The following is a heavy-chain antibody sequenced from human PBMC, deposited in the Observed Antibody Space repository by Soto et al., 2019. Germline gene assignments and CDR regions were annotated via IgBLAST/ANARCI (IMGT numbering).Heavy chain of an antibody. Sequence: SETLSLTCTVSGVSISSYCWSWIRQPPGKGLEWIGYIYYSGSTNYNPSLKSRVTISVDTSKNQFSLKLSSVTAADTAVYYCARAGYYDILTGYQGWFDPWGQGTLVTVSS. CDR1: GVSISSYC. V-gene: IGHV4-59*01. CDR3: ARAGYYDILTGYQGWFDP. J-gene: IGHJ5*02. D-gene: IGHD3-9*01. CDR2: IYYSGST.